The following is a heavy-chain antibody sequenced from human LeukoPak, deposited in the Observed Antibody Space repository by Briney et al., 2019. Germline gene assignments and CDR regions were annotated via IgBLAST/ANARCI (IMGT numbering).Heavy chain of an antibody. V-gene: IGHV3-21*01. CDR3: AREGDYYYYMDV. Sequence: PGGSLRLSCAASGFTFNSYSMNWVRQAPGKGLEWVSSISGSSSYIYYADSVKGRFTISRDNAKNSLYLQMNSLRAEDTAVYYCAREGDYYYYMDVWGKGTTVTVSS. J-gene: IGHJ6*03. CDR2: ISGSSSYI. CDR1: GFTFNSYS.